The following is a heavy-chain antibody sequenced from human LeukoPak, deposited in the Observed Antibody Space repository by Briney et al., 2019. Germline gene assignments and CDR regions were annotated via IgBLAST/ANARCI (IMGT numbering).Heavy chain of an antibody. CDR3: AREGYSYGLRNYYYYYYMDV. Sequence: SETLSPTCTVSGGSISSGSYYWSWIRQPAGKGLEWIGRIYTSGSTNYNPSLKSRVTISVDTSKNQFSLKLSSVTAADTAVYYCAREGYSYGLRNYYYYYYMDVWGKGTTVTISS. CDR2: IYTSGST. J-gene: IGHJ6*03. V-gene: IGHV4-61*02. CDR1: GGSISSGSYY. D-gene: IGHD5-18*01.